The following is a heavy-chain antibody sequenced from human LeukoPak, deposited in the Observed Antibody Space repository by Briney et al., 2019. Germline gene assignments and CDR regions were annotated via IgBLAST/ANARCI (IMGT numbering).Heavy chain of an antibody. CDR1: GFTFRSYW. D-gene: IGHD6-19*01. CDR2: INTDGRST. V-gene: IGHV3-74*01. J-gene: IGHJ4*02. CDR3: ARDRYSPYSSGWDLFDY. Sequence: GGSLRLSCAASGFTFRSYWMHWVRQAPGKGLVWVSRINTDGRSTSYADSVKGRFTISRDNAKNTLYLQMNSLRAEDTAVYYCARDRYSPYSSGWDLFDYWGQGTLVTVSS.